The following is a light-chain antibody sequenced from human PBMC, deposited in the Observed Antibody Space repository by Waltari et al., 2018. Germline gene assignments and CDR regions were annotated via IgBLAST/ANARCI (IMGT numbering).Light chain of an antibody. CDR2: DAS. Sequence: EIVLTQSPATLSLSPGERATLSCRASQSVSSYLAWYQQKPGQAPRLLIYDASNRATGVPARFSGSGSGTDFTLTISSLEPEDVGLYYCHQGTTWPRTFGQGTKLEI. V-gene: IGKV3-11*01. CDR1: QSVSSY. CDR3: HQGTTWPRT. J-gene: IGKJ2*01.